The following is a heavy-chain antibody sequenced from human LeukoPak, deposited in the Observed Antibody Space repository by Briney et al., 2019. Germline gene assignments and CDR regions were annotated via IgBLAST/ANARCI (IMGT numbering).Heavy chain of an antibody. CDR3: ARDYAFDI. J-gene: IGHJ3*02. Sequence: PSETLSLTCTVSGDSISSYYWSWIRQPPGKGLEWIGCIYYSGNTNYNPSLKSRVTISIDTSKNQFSLKLSSVTAADTAVYYCARDYAFDIWGQGTTVTVSS. CDR2: IYYSGNT. CDR1: GDSISSYY. V-gene: IGHV4-59*01.